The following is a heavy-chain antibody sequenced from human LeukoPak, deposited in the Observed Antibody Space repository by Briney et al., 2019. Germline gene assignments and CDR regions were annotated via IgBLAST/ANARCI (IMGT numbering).Heavy chain of an antibody. V-gene: IGHV3-21*01. Sequence: GGSLRLSCAASGFTFSSYSMNWVRQAPGKGLEWVSPISSSSSYIYYGDSVKGRFTISRDNANNSLYLQMTSLRAEDTAVYYCARDEVPSYYDSSGYYYYWGQGTLVTVSS. CDR2: ISSSSSYI. J-gene: IGHJ4*02. CDR1: GFTFSSYS. D-gene: IGHD3-22*01. CDR3: ARDEVPSYYDSSGYYYY.